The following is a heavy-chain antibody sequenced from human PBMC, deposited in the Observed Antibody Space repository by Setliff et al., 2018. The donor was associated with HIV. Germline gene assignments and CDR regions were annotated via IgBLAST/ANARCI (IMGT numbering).Heavy chain of an antibody. D-gene: IGHD2-2*01. CDR2: IYYSGST. CDR3: ASPGRRRGYCSSTSCYDEGLYYYYYMDV. CDR1: GGSISSSSYY. V-gene: IGHV4-39*01. J-gene: IGHJ6*03. Sequence: SETLSLTCTVSGGSISSSSYYWGWIRQPPGKGLEWIGSIYYSGSTYYNPSLKSRVTISVDTSKNQFSPKLSSVTAADTAVYYCASPGRRRGYCSSTSCYDEGLYYYYYMDVWGKGTTVTVSS.